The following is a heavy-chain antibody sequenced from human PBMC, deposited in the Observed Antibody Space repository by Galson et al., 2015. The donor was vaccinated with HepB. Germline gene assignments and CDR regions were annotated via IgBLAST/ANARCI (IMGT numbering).Heavy chain of an antibody. Sequence: LRLSCAASGFTFSSYSMNWVRQAPGKGLEWVSYISSSSSTIYYADSVKGRFTISRDNAKNSLYLQMNSLRDEDTAVYYCATKAVAGSNWYFDLWGRGTLVTVSS. CDR2: ISSSSSTI. CDR3: ATKAVAGSNWYFDL. V-gene: IGHV3-48*02. D-gene: IGHD6-19*01. J-gene: IGHJ2*01. CDR1: GFTFSSYS.